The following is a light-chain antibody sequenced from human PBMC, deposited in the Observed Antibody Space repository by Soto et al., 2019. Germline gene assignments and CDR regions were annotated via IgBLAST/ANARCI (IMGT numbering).Light chain of an antibody. CDR3: QQYDSSPRT. J-gene: IGKJ1*01. Sequence: IALTQSPGTLSLSPGERATLSCRASQSVSSSFLAWYQQKPGQAPRLLIYGASDRATGIPDRFRGSGSGTDFTLTITRLEPEDFAVYYCQQYDSSPRTFGQGTKVDIK. CDR2: GAS. V-gene: IGKV3-20*01. CDR1: QSVSSSF.